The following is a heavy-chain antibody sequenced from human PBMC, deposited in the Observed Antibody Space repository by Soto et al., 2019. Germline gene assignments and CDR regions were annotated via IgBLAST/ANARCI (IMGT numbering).Heavy chain of an antibody. V-gene: IGHV3-30*18. J-gene: IGHJ6*03. CDR2: ISYDGSNK. CDR1: GFTFSSYG. CDR3: AKDLLQLERVYYYYMDV. D-gene: IGHD1-1*01. Sequence: QVQLVESGGGVVQPGRSLRLSCAASGFTFSSYGMHWVRQAPGKGLEWVAVISYDGSNKYYADSVKGRFTISRDNSKNTLYLQMNSLRAEDTAVYYCAKDLLQLERVYYYYMDVWGKGTTVTVSS.